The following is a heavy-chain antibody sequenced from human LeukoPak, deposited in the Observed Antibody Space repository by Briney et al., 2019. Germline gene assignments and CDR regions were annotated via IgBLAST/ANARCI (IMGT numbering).Heavy chain of an antibody. CDR3: AKRPPSLYGSGSSVVDY. J-gene: IGHJ4*02. CDR2: ISTSGDNT. CDR1: GFTFSNYA. V-gene: IGHV3-23*01. D-gene: IGHD3-10*01. Sequence: PGGSLRLSCAASGFTFSNYAMSWVRQAPGKGLEWVSTISTSGDNTYFADSVKGRFTISRDISKNTLYLQMNSLRAEDTAVYYCAKRPPSLYGSGSSVVDYWGQGTLAAVSS.